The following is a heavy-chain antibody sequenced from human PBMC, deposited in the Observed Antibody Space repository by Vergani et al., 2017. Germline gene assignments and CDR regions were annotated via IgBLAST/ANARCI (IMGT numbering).Heavy chain of an antibody. Sequence: EVQLVESGGGLVRPGGSLRLSCAASGFTFDDYAMSWVRQAPGKGLEWVSGINWNGGSTGYADSVKGRFTISRDNAKNSLYLQMNSLRAEDTALYYCARERNAYYDFWSGCYTKYYFDYWGRGTLIIVSS. J-gene: IGHJ4*02. CDR1: GFTFDDYA. D-gene: IGHD3-3*01. CDR3: ARERNAYYDFWSGCYTKYYFDY. CDR2: INWNGGST. V-gene: IGHV3-20*04.